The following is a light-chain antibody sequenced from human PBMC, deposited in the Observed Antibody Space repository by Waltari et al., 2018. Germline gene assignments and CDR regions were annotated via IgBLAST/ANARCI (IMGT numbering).Light chain of an antibody. CDR1: FSNIGSNS. CDR2: NTK. CDR3: AAWDDSLGAV. Sequence: QSVLTQPPSVSGTPGQRVTISCSGSFSNIGSNSVNWYQQLPGTSPRPLIYNTKQGPSGVPHRFSASKAGTPASLAITGLQSEDEAYYYCAAWDDSLGAVFGGGTKLTVL. V-gene: IGLV1-44*01. J-gene: IGLJ3*02.